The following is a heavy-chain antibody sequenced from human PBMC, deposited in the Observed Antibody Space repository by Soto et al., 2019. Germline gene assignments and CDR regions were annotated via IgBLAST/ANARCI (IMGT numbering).Heavy chain of an antibody. V-gene: IGHV3-7*03. D-gene: IGHD5-18*01. CDR3: ARPWDTAMVSTWNY. Sequence: VQLVESGGGLVQPGGSLRLSCAASGFTFSSYSMSWVRQAPGKGLEWVANINKNGGEKYYVDSVKGRFTISRDNAKNSLYLQMNSLRAEDTAVYYCARPWDTAMVSTWNYWGQGTLVTVSS. J-gene: IGHJ4*02. CDR1: GFTFSSYS. CDR2: INKNGGEK.